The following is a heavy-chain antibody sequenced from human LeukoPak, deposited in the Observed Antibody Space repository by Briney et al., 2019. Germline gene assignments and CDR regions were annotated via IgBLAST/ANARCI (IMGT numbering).Heavy chain of an antibody. CDR2: IYPGDSDT. D-gene: IGHD3-3*01. J-gene: IGHJ6*03. CDR3: ARQTARFHYYHYMDV. V-gene: IGHV5-51*01. CDR1: GYSFTSYW. Sequence: GESLKISCKGSGYSFTSYWIGWVRQMPGKGLEWMGIIYPGDSDTRYSPSFQGQVTISADKSISTAYLQWSSLKASDTAMYYCARQTARFHYYHYMDVWGKGTTVTVSS.